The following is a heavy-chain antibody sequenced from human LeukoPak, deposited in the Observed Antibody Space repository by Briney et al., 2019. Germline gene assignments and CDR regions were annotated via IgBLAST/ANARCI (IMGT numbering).Heavy chain of an antibody. J-gene: IGHJ5*02. Sequence: KPSETLSLTCAVYGVFFSGYYWSWIRQPPGKGLEWIGEINHSGSTNYNPSLKSRVTISVDTSKNQFSLKLSSVTAADTAVYYCARGARFFIVLMVYATLKGFDPWGQGTLVTVSS. D-gene: IGHD2-8*01. CDR3: ARGARFFIVLMVYATLKGFDP. CDR1: GVFFSGYY. CDR2: INHSGST. V-gene: IGHV4-34*01.